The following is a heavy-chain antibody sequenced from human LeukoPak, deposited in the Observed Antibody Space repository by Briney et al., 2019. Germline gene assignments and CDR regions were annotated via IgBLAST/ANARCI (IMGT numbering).Heavy chain of an antibody. D-gene: IGHD3-3*01. CDR3: ATTSGYSHDAFDI. V-gene: IGHV4-4*07. CDR1: GVSISSYY. Sequence: PSETLSLTCTVSGVSISSYYWSWIRQPAGKELEWIGRIYTSGTTNYNPSLKSRVTMSIDTSKNQFSLKLSSVTAADTAVYYCATTSGYSHDAFDIWGQGTMVTVSS. CDR2: IYTSGTT. J-gene: IGHJ3*02.